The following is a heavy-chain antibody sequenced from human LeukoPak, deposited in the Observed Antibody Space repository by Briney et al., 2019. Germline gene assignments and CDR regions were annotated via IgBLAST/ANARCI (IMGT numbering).Heavy chain of an antibody. Sequence: VASVKVSCKASEYTFSSFEIHWVRQATGQGPEWMGRVNPSTGDTTYGQKFHNRITITRDTSRRSSDMELNTLRSEDTAVYFCARLRFSSSGSNFDYWGQGTLVTVSS. CDR1: EYTFSSFE. CDR2: VNPSTGDT. D-gene: IGHD6-25*01. V-gene: IGHV1-8*03. CDR3: ARLRFSSSGSNFDY. J-gene: IGHJ4*02.